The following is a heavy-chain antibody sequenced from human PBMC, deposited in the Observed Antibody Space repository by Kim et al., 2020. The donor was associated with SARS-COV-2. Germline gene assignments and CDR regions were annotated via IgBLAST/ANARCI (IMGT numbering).Heavy chain of an antibody. CDR3: MKGGWGSIWDH. V-gene: IGHV3-23*01. D-gene: IGHD3-9*01. Sequence: GGSLRLSCTTSGFTFTGYAMSWVRQAPGKGLEWVSSIDGSDGTTYYVDSVKGRFTVSRDNSKNTLYLQMRTLRADDTAVYYCMKGGWGSIWDHWSQGTLV. J-gene: IGHJ4*02. CDR2: IDGSDGTT. CDR1: GFTFTGYA.